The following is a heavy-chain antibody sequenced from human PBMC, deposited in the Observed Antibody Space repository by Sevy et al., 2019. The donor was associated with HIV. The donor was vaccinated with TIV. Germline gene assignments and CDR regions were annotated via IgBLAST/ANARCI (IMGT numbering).Heavy chain of an antibody. CDR3: ARTSLDYWFDP. J-gene: IGHJ5*02. Sequence: GESLKISCKGSGYSFTSYWIGWVRQMPGKGLEWMGIIYPGDSDTRYSRSFQGQVTISAGKSVSTAYLQWSSLKASDTAMYYCARTSLDYWFDPWGQGTLVTVSS. CDR2: IYPGDSDT. V-gene: IGHV5-51*01. CDR1: GYSFTSYW.